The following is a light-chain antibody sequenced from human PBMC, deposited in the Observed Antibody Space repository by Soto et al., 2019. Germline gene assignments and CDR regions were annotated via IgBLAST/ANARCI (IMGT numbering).Light chain of an antibody. Sequence: EIVLTQSPGTLSLSPGERATFSCRASQFVGSDYLAWYQQKPGQAPRLLIYGTSSRATGIPDRFSGSGSGTDFTLTISRLEPGDFAVYYCHQYSSAPRTFGQGTKLEIK. CDR1: QFVGSDY. J-gene: IGKJ2*02. CDR2: GTS. CDR3: HQYSSAPRT. V-gene: IGKV3-20*01.